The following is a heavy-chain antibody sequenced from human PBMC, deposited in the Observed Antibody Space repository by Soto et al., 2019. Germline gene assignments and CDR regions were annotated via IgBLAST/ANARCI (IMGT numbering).Heavy chain of an antibody. J-gene: IGHJ4*02. V-gene: IGHV4-30-2*01. Sequence: LSLTCAVSGGSISSGGYSWSWIRQPPGKGLEWIGYIYHSGSTYYNPSLKSRVTISVDRSKNQFSLKLSSVTAADTAVYYCARGRIVLMVYAYFDYWGQGTLVTVSS. D-gene: IGHD2-8*01. CDR2: IYHSGST. CDR1: GGSISSGGYS. CDR3: ARGRIVLMVYAYFDY.